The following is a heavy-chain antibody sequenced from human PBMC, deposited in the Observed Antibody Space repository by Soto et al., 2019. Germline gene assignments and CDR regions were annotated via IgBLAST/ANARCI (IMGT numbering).Heavy chain of an antibody. CDR1: GFTFDDYA. D-gene: IGHD5-12*01. CDR2: ISWNSGSI. V-gene: IGHV3-9*01. Sequence: PGGSLRLSCAASGFTFDDYAMHWVRQAPGKGLEWVSGISWNSGSIGYADSVKGRFTISRDNAKNSLYLQMNSLRAEDTALYYCAKDRGDIVATVVCDYWGQGTLVTVSS. J-gene: IGHJ4*02. CDR3: AKDRGDIVATVVCDY.